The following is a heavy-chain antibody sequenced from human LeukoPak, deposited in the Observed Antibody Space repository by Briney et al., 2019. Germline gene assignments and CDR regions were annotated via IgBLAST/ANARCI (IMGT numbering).Heavy chain of an antibody. CDR1: GYTFTGYY. CDR2: INPNSGGT. CDR3: ARYDSYGSDAFDI. D-gene: IGHD5-18*01. Sequence: GASVKVSCKASGYTFTGYYMHWVRRAPGQGLEWMGWINPNSGGTNYAQKFQGRVTMTRDTSISTAYMELSRLRSDDTAVYYCARYDSYGSDAFDIWGQGTMVTVSS. J-gene: IGHJ3*02. V-gene: IGHV1-2*02.